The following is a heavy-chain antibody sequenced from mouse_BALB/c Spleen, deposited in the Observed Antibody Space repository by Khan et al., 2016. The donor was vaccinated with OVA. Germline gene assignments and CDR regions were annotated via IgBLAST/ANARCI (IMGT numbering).Heavy chain of an antibody. V-gene: IGHV1-4*01. J-gene: IGHJ3*01. Sequence: QVQLKQSGAELARPGASVKMSCKASGYTFTSYTIHWIKKRPGQGLEWIGYINPSKGYTNYTQKFKDKATLTTDKSSTTAYLQLSRLTSDDPAVYNGVRDGAYHRSDGWFAYWGQGTLVTVSA. CDR2: INPSKGYT. CDR3: VRDGAYHRSDGWFAY. CDR1: GYTFTSYT. D-gene: IGHD2-14*01.